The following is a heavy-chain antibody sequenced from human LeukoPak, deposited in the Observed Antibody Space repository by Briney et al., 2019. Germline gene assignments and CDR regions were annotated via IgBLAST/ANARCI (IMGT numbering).Heavy chain of an antibody. CDR3: AREQYSSGWYDQFDY. CDR1: GFTFSYYW. CDR2: INSDGSST. Sequence: GRSLRLSCAASGFTFSYYWMHWVRQVPGRGLVWVSRINSDGSSTNYADSVKGRFTISRDNAKNTLNLQMNSLRAEDTAVYYCAREQYSSGWYDQFDYWGQGTLVTVSS. D-gene: IGHD6-19*01. V-gene: IGHV3-74*01. J-gene: IGHJ4*02.